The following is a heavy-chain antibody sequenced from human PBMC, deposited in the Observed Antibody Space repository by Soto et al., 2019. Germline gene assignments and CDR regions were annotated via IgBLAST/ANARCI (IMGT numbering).Heavy chain of an antibody. CDR1: GGSISSGDDF. Sequence: QVQLQESGPGLVKPSQTLSLTCTVSGGSISSGDDFWTWIRQPPGKGLEWIGYIYYSGSTYYNPSLKSRLTMSVDTSTNQFSLKLSSVTAADTAVYYCARDRAKWKDYDYYGMDVWGQGTTVTVSS. CDR3: ARDRAKWKDYDYYGMDV. CDR2: IYYSGST. J-gene: IGHJ6*02. D-gene: IGHD1-20*01. V-gene: IGHV4-30-4*01.